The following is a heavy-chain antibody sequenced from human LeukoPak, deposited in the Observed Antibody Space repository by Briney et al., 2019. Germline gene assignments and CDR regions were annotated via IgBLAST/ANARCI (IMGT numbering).Heavy chain of an antibody. CDR1: GFTFSSYS. D-gene: IGHD3-22*01. Sequence: GGSLRLSCAASGFTFSSYSMNWVRQAPGKGLEWVSSISSSSSYIYYADSVKGRFTISRDNAKNSLYLQMNSLRAEDTAVYYCARLDSSGPFDHWGEGTLVTVSS. CDR3: ARLDSSGPFDH. J-gene: IGHJ4*02. CDR2: ISSSSSYI. V-gene: IGHV3-21*01.